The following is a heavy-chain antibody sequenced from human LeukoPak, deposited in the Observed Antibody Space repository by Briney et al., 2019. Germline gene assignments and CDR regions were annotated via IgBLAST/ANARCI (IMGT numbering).Heavy chain of an antibody. D-gene: IGHD3-10*01. V-gene: IGHV3-48*03. CDR3: ARGPPTMVRGVIMFY. Sequence: PGGSLRLSCAASGFTFSSYEMHWVRQAPGQGLEWVSYISSSGSTIYYADPVKGRFTISRDNAKNSLYLQMNSLRAEDTAVYYCARGPPTMVRGVIMFYWGQGTLVTVSS. CDR2: ISSSGSTI. CDR1: GFTFSSYE. J-gene: IGHJ4*02.